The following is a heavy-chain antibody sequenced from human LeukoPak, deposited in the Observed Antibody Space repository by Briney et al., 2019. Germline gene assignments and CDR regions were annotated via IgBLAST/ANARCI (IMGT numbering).Heavy chain of an antibody. D-gene: IGHD3-16*02. J-gene: IGHJ3*02. CDR3: ASRFLYDYVWGSYRLDAFDI. Sequence: PGGSLRLSCAASGFTFSSYAMSWVRQAPGKGLEWVSAISGSGGSTYYADSVKGRFTISRDNSKNTLYLQMNSLRAEDTAVYYCASRFLYDYVWGSYRLDAFDIWGQGTMVTVSS. CDR1: GFTFSSYA. V-gene: IGHV3-23*01. CDR2: ISGSGGST.